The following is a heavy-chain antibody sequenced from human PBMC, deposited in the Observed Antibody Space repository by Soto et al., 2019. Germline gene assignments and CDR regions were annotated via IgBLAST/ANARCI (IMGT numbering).Heavy chain of an antibody. D-gene: IGHD1-26*01. V-gene: IGHV4-61*01. Sequence: QVRLQESGPGLVKPSETLSLSCLVSGDSVGNGPYYWSWIRQSPGEGLEWIAYIYYGGRTNVNPSLDSLVNISIDMSKNQFFLELRYVTAADAAVYFCARVGSSCHSGGCYYYYGLGVWGQGTTVAISS. J-gene: IGHJ6*02. CDR1: GDSVGNGPYY. CDR2: IYYGGRT. CDR3: ARVGSSCHSGGCYYYYGLGV.